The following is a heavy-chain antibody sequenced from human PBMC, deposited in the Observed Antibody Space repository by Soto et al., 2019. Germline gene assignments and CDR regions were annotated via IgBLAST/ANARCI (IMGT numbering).Heavy chain of an antibody. CDR2: IYYSGST. V-gene: IGHV4-39*01. Sequence: QLQLQESGPGLVKPSETLSLTCTVSGGSISSSSYYWGWIRQPPGKGLEWIGSIYYSGSTYYNPSLKSRVTISVDTSKNQFSLKLSSVTAADTAVYYCARHDVGWFGVGDDYWGQGTLVTVSS. D-gene: IGHD3-10*01. CDR1: GGSISSSSYY. J-gene: IGHJ4*02. CDR3: ARHDVGWFGVGDDY.